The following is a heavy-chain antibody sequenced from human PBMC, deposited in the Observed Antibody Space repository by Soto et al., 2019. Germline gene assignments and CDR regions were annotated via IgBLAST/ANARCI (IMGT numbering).Heavy chain of an antibody. D-gene: IGHD3-3*01. Sequence: GGSLRLSCAASGFTFSNFGMHWVRQAPGKGLEWVAATSADGSDKYFSGSVKGRFTISRDNSKNTLFLQMNSMRVEDTAVYYCVKGSDVARQELDYWGQGTLVTVSS. CDR1: GFTFSNFG. CDR2: TSADGSDK. V-gene: IGHV3-30*18. J-gene: IGHJ4*02. CDR3: VKGSDVARQELDY.